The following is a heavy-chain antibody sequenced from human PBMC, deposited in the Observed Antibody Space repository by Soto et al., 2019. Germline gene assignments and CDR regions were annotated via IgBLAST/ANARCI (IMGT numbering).Heavy chain of an antibody. CDR1: GFNFGAFG. D-gene: IGHD2-8*02. Sequence: GGSLRLSCGASGFNFGAFGMNWVRQAPGKGLEWVSSITLSSSYIYYADSVKGRFTVSRDNAKNSLYLDMKSLTVDDTAVYYSRSDMRSVRSWWTNGFDPWGQGTLVTVSS. J-gene: IGHJ5*01. V-gene: IGHV3-21*01. CDR3: RSDMRSVRSWWTNGFDP. CDR2: ITLSSSYI.